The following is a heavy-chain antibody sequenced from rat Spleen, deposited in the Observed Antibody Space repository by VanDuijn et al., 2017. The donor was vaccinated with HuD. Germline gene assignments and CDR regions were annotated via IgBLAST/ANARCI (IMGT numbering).Heavy chain of an antibody. D-gene: IGHD1-12*02. Sequence: EVQLVESGGGLVQPGSSLKLSCEASGFPFNNFWMTWIRQAPGKGLEWVAYISSGGGGTYYPDSVKGRFTISRDNAKSTLYLQMDSLGSEDTATYYCASQGALGYDGSYYYPFAYWGQGTLVTVSS. J-gene: IGHJ3*01. CDR2: ISSGGGGT. CDR1: GFPFNNFW. CDR3: ASQGALGYDGSYYYPFAY. V-gene: IGHV5-31*01.